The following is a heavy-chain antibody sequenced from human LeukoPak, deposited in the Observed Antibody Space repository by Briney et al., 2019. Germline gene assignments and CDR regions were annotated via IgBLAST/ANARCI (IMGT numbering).Heavy chain of an antibody. D-gene: IGHD2-2*01. CDR2: ICWCGHRM. CDR1: GFTFEDHV. J-gene: IGHJ4*02. V-gene: IGHV3-9*01. Sequence: QPGGSLRLSCAASGFTFEDHVMHWVRQAPGKGLEWVSSICWCGHRMRYADAVKGRFTISRNNAKNSLFLQRDSRRVEDTGLYYCARYLGGSATTVWGQGTLVSVSS. CDR3: ARYLGGSATTV.